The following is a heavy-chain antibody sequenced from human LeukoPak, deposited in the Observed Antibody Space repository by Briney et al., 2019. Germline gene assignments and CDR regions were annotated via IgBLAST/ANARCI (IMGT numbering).Heavy chain of an antibody. D-gene: IGHD2-8*01. CDR2: ISGSGGST. J-gene: IGHJ6*03. V-gene: IGHV3-23*01. Sequence: GGSLRLSCAASGFTFSSYAMSWVRQAPGKGLEWVSAISGSGGSTYYADSVKGRFTISRDNSKNTLYLQMNSLRAEDTAVYYCAKTVYAIRAEGYYYMDVSGKGTTVTVSS. CDR1: GFTFSSYA. CDR3: AKTVYAIRAEGYYYMDV.